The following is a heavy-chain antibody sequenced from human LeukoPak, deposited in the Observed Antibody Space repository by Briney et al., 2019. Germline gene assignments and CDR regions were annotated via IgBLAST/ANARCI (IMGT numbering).Heavy chain of an antibody. CDR1: GGSISSSSYY. CDR3: ARDQVAARFDY. J-gene: IGHJ4*02. CDR2: IYYGGST. V-gene: IGHV4-39*07. D-gene: IGHD6-6*01. Sequence: PSETLSLTCTVSGGSISSSSYYWGWIRQPPGKGLEWIGSIYYGGSTYYNPSLKSRVTISVDTSKNQFSLKLSSVTAADTAVYYCARDQVAARFDYWGQGTLVTVSS.